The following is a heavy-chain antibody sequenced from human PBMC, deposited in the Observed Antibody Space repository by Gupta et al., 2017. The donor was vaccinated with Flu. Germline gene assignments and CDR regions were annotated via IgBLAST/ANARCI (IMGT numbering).Heavy chain of an antibody. CDR1: GFTFSDYA. J-gene: IGHJ6*02. CDR3: VASSDHYYGMDV. Sequence: EVQLVESGGGLVPPGGSLILSCAASGFTFSDYAMNWVRQAPGKGLAWFSNIRSRGSTIYYAGSVKGRFTISRDNAENLLYLQMNSLRAADTAVYYCVASSDHYYGMDVWGQGTTVTVSS. V-gene: IGHV3-48*03. CDR2: IRSRGSTI.